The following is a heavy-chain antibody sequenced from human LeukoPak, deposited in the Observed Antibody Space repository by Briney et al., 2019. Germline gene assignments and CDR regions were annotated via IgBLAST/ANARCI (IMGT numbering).Heavy chain of an antibody. V-gene: IGHV3-23*01. CDR3: ARVRWGGLYYFDY. Sequence: GGSLRLSCAASGFTFSSYAMTWVRQAPGKGLEWVSGISDSGGSTYYADSVKGRFTISRDNSKNTLYLQMNSLRAEDTAVYYCARVRWGGLYYFDYWGQGTLVTVSS. CDR2: ISDSGGST. D-gene: IGHD3-16*01. J-gene: IGHJ4*02. CDR1: GFTFSSYA.